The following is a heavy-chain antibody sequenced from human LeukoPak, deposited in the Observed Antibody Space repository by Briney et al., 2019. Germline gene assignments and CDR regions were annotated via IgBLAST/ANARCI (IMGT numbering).Heavy chain of an antibody. CDR3: ARDRYSGYDGFGTFDI. J-gene: IGHJ3*02. CDR1: GGPLTSYY. Sequence: SETLSLTCAVSGGPLTSYYWSWIRQPPGKGLEWIGFIYYRGSTNYNPSLESRVTISVDTSKNRFSLKLSSVTAADTAVYYCARDRYSGYDGFGTFDIWGQGTMVTVSS. V-gene: IGHV4-59*01. CDR2: IYYRGST. D-gene: IGHD5-12*01.